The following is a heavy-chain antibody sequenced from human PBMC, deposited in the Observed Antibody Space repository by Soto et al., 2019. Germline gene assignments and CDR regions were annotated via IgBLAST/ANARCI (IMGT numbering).Heavy chain of an antibody. D-gene: IGHD3-22*01. V-gene: IGHV1-3*01. J-gene: IGHJ4*02. CDR2: INPGNGNT. CDR1: AYTVTSYG. Sequence: ASGKVSCEASAYTVTSYGINWVRQPPGRGLEWMGWINPGNGNTKYSQQFQGRVIIDRDTSASTAYMELSSLRSEDTAVYYCGRGGYFHSSNYLDYWGLGSLVTVSS. CDR3: GRGGYFHSSNYLDY.